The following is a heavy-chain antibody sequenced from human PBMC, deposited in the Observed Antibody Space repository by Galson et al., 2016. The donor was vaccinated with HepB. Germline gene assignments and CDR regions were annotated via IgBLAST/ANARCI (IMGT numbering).Heavy chain of an antibody. D-gene: IGHD1-26*01. Sequence: SLRLSCAASGFTFRSYAMSWVRQAPGKGLEWVSAISGSGGSTYYADSVKGRFTISRDNSKNTLYLQMNSLRAEDTAVYYFAKDLVSGSYSPYYFDCWGQGTLVTVSS. J-gene: IGHJ4*02. CDR1: GFTFRSYA. CDR2: ISGSGGST. V-gene: IGHV3-23*01. CDR3: AKDLVSGSYSPYYFDC.